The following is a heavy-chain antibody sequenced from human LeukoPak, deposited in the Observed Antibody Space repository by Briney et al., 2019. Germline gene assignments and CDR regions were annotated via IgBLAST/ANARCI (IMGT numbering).Heavy chain of an antibody. CDR2: IYYSGST. V-gene: IGHV4-39*07. J-gene: IGHJ4*02. CDR3: ARLRGKYIVVVPVVFDY. CDR1: GGSISSSSYY. Sequence: SETLSLTCTVSGGSISSSSYYWGWIRQPPGKGLEWIGSIYYSGSTYYNPSLKSRVTISVDTSKNQFSLKLSSVTAADTAVYYCARLRGKYIVVVPVVFDYWGQGTLVTVSS. D-gene: IGHD2-2*01.